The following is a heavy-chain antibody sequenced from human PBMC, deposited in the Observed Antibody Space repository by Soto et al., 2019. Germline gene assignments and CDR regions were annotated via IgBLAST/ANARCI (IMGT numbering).Heavy chain of an antibody. CDR3: ARGSDSYGFVDY. CDR1: GFTFSSYD. Sequence: EVQLVESGGGLVQPGGSLRLSCAASGFTFSSYDMHWVRQATGKGLEWVSAIGTAGDTYYPGSVKGRFTISRENAKHSLYLQMNSLRAGDTAVYYCARGSDSYGFVDYWGQGTLVTVSS. V-gene: IGHV3-13*01. CDR2: IGTAGDT. J-gene: IGHJ4*02. D-gene: IGHD5-18*01.